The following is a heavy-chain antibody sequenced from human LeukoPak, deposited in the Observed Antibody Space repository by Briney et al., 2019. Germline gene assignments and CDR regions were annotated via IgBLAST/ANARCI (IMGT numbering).Heavy chain of an antibody. Sequence: ASVKVSCKASGYTFTGYYMHWVRQAPGQGLEWMGWINPNSGGTNYAQKFQGRVTMTRDTSISTAYMELSRLRSDDTAVYYGARDRRRWLFLLYYYYLDVWGKGTTVTVSS. CDR1: GYTFTGYY. V-gene: IGHV1-2*02. D-gene: IGHD5-12*01. CDR2: INPNSGGT. J-gene: IGHJ6*03. CDR3: ARDRRRWLFLLYYYYLDV.